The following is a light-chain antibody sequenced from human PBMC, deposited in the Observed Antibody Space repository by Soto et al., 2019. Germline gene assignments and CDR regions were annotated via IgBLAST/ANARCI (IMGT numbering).Light chain of an antibody. V-gene: IGKV3-20*01. CDR2: GAS. Sequence: EIVCTQAPGTLSLSPGERDTLSCRASQSVSSSYLAWYQQKPGQAPRLLIYGASTRATGIPDRFSGSGSGTEFTLTISSLQPDDFATYYCQQYNSYLRPFGHGTKVDI. J-gene: IGKJ1*01. CDR3: QQYNSYLRP. CDR1: QSVSSSY.